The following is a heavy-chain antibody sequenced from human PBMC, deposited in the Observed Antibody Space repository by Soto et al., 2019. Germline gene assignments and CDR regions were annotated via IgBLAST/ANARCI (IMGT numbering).Heavy chain of an antibody. CDR2: IYYSGST. J-gene: IGHJ2*01. CDR1: GGSISSYY. CDR3: ARDGGRGGWGKMSGYFDL. D-gene: IGHD1-26*01. V-gene: IGHV4-59*01. Sequence: QVQLQESGPGLVKPSETLSLTCTVSGGSISSYYWSWIRQPPGKGLEWIGYIYYSGSTNYNPSLKSRVTISVDTSKNQFSLKLSSVTAADTAVYYCARDGGRGGWGKMSGYFDLWGRGTLVTVSS.